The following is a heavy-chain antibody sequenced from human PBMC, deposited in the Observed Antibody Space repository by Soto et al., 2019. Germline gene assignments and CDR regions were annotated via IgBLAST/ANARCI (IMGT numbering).Heavy chain of an antibody. Sequence: SVKVSCKASGFTFTSSAVQWVRQARGQRLEWIGWIVVGSGNTNYAQKFQERVTITRDMSTSTAYMELSSLRSEDTAVYDCAATQYCSSTSCSAFDPWGQGTLVTVSS. D-gene: IGHD2-2*01. V-gene: IGHV1-58*01. J-gene: IGHJ5*02. CDR2: IVVGSGNT. CDR3: AATQYCSSTSCSAFDP. CDR1: GFTFTSSA.